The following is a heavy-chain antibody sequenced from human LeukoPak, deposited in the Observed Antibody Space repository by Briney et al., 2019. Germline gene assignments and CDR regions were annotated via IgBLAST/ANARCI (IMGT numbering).Heavy chain of an antibody. CDR1: GDSVSSNSAA. J-gene: IGHJ5*02. Sequence: PSQTLSLTCAISGDSVSSNSAAWNWIRQSPSRGLEWLGRTYYRSKWYNDYAVSVKSRITINPDTSKNQFSLQLNSVTPEDTAVYYCALSSGWYETSGNWFDPWGQGALVTVSS. D-gene: IGHD6-19*01. CDR2: TYYRSKWYN. V-gene: IGHV6-1*01. CDR3: ALSSGWYETSGNWFDP.